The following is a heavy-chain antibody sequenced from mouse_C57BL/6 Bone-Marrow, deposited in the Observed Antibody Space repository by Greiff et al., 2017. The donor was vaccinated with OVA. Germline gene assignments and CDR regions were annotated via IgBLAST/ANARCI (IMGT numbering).Heavy chain of an antibody. CDR3: TRLLDAMDY. J-gene: IGHJ4*01. Sequence: DVMLVESGEGLVKPEGSLKLSCAASGFTFSSYAMSWVRQTPEKRLEWVAYISSGGDYIYYADTVKGRFTISRDNARNTLYLQMSSLKSEDTAMYYCTRLLDAMDYWGQGTSVTVSS. CDR2: ISSGGDYI. V-gene: IGHV5-9-1*02. D-gene: IGHD2-1*01. CDR1: GFTFSSYA.